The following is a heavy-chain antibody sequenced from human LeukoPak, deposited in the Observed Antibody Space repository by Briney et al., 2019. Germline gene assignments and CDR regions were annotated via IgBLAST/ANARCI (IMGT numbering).Heavy chain of an antibody. CDR1: GFAFGSEA. CDR3: AKSRSGSVNWALQIFDN. D-gene: IGHD1-1*01. J-gene: IGHJ4*02. CDR2: ISPGGGTT. V-gene: IGHV3-23*01. Sequence: GGSLRLSCAVSGFAFGSEAMSWVRQSPARGLEWVASISPGGGTTYYADYVKGRFTISRDNSNNTLYVQMNSLRAEDTALYYCAKSRSGSVNWALQIFDNWGQGTLVTVSS.